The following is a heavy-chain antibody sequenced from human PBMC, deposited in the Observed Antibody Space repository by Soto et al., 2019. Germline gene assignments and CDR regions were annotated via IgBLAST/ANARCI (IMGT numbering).Heavy chain of an antibody. D-gene: IGHD6-6*01. CDR1: GYSFTSYW. CDR3: ARRTADRPGDGYYHYAMDV. CDR2: VYPGDSNT. J-gene: IGHJ6*02. Sequence: GESLTISCKGSGYSFTSYWIDWVRQMPWKGLEWMGSVYPGDSNTRYSPSFQGQVTISADKSITTAYLQWSSLKPSDTAMYYCARRTADRPGDGYYHYAMDVWGQGTTVTVSS. V-gene: IGHV5-51*01.